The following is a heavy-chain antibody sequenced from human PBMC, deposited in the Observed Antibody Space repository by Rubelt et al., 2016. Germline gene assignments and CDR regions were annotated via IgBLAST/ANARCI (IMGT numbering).Heavy chain of an antibody. CDR3: ASGSRFCRSNSCPWWIDS. CDR1: GGSISSYY. V-gene: IGHV4-59*01. CDR2: IYSSGST. Sequence: QVQLQESGPGLVKPSETLSLTCVVSGGSISSYYWSWIRQPPGKGLEWIGDIYSSGSTNYNPSLKSRVTISADTSKNQFSLQLGSVTVADTAVYFCASGSRFCRSNSCPWWIDSWGQGTLVTVSS. D-gene: IGHD2-2*01. J-gene: IGHJ5*01.